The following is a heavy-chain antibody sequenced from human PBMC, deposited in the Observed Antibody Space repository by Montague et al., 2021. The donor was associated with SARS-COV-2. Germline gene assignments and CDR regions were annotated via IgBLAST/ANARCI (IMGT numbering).Heavy chain of an antibody. CDR2: IDWDDDK. CDR3: ARSYYDILTAYYTPFDY. J-gene: IGHJ4*02. D-gene: IGHD3-9*01. CDR1: GFSLSTSGMR. V-gene: IGHV2-70*04. Sequence: VKPTQILTLTCTFSGFSLSTSGMRASWIRQPPGKALEWLARIDWDDDKFYSTSLKTRLTISKDTSKNQVVLTMTNMDPVDTATYYCARSYYDILTAYYTPFDYWGQGTLVTVSS.